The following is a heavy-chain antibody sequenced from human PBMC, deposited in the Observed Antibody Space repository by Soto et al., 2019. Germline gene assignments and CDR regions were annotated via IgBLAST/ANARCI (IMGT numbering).Heavy chain of an antibody. CDR3: ARRYGSCFDY. CDR1: GGSISSYY. D-gene: IGHD6-6*01. V-gene: IGHV4-59*08. J-gene: IGHJ4*02. Sequence: QVQLQESGPGLVKPSETLPLTCTVSGGSISSYYWSWIRQPPGKGLEWIGYIYYSGSTNYNPSLXRXVXIXXDTSKNQFPLKLSSVTAADTAVYYCARRYGSCFDYWGQGTLVTVSS. CDR2: IYYSGST.